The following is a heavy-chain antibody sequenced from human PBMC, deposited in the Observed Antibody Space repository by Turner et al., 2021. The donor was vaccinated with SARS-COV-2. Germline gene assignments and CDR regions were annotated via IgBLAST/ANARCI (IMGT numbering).Heavy chain of an antibody. CDR3: ATNSPTNAFDI. J-gene: IGHJ3*02. CDR2: ISFDGTNK. V-gene: IGHV3-30*03. Sequence: QVQLVESGGGVVQPGRSLRLSCAASGFTFSGHAMHWVRQAPGKGLELVAVISFDGTNKFYADAVKGRFTITRDNSKNTLYLQKNSMRTEDTAVYYCATNSPTNAFDIWGQGTMVTVSS. D-gene: IGHD1-1*01. CDR1: GFTFSGHA.